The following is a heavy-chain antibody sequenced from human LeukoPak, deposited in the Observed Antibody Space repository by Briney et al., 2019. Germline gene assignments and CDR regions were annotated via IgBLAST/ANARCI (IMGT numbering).Heavy chain of an antibody. CDR2: INSDGRST. V-gene: IGHV3-74*01. CDR1: GFTFSSHW. CDR3: TTKPGLNSA. D-gene: IGHD3/OR15-3a*01. Sequence: GGSLRLSCAASGFTFSSHWMHWVRQAPGKGLVWVSRINSDGRSTAYADSVKGRFTISRDNAKNTLYLQMNSLRAEDTAVYYCTTKPGLNSAGGQGTLVTVSS. J-gene: IGHJ4*02.